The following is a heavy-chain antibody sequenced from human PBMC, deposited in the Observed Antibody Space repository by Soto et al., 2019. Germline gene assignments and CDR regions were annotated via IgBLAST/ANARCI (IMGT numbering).Heavy chain of an antibody. CDR1: GGSISSYY. J-gene: IGHJ6*02. V-gene: IGHV4-4*07. D-gene: IGHD3-22*01. CDR3: ARGHYDSSGYSYYYYGMDV. CDR2: IYTSGST. Sequence: QVQLQESGPGLVKPSETLSLTCTVSGGSISSYYWSWIRQPAGKGLEWIGRIYTSGSTNYNPSLKSRGTMSVDTYKNQFSLKLGSVTAADTAVYYCARGHYDSSGYSYYYYGMDVWGQGTTVTVSS.